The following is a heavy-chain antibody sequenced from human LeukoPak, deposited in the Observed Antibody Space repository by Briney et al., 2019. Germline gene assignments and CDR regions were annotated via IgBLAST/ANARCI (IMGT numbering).Heavy chain of an antibody. D-gene: IGHD2-15*01. J-gene: IGHJ3*02. Sequence: GASVKVSCKVSGYTLTELSMHWVRQAPGKGLEWMGGFDPEDGETIYAQKFQGRVTMTEDTSTDTAYMELSSLRSEDTAVYYCATVAATVPSNAFDIWGQGTMVTVSS. V-gene: IGHV1-24*01. CDR2: FDPEDGET. CDR1: GYTLTELS. CDR3: ATVAATVPSNAFDI.